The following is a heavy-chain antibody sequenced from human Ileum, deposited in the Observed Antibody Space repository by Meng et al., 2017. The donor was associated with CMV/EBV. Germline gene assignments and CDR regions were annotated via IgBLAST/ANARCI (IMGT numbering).Heavy chain of an antibody. J-gene: IGHJ5*02. CDR1: FGSYG. Sequence: FGSYGRHWVRQAPGKGLEWVAFIRYDGSNKYYADSVKGRFTISRDNSKNTLYLQMNSLRAEDTAVYYCAKAIYCTNGVCYTGSWFDPWGQGTLVTVSS. CDR2: IRYDGSNK. V-gene: IGHV3-30*02. CDR3: AKAIYCTNGVCYTGSWFDP. D-gene: IGHD2-8*01.